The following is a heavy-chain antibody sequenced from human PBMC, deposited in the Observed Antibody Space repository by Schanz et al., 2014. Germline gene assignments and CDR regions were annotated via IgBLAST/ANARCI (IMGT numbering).Heavy chain of an antibody. CDR3: ARHRFGVFYYGLDV. D-gene: IGHD3-10*01. CDR1: GYTLKNYG. Sequence: QAQLMQSGPELKRPGASVKVSCAASGYTLKNYGISWVRQAPGLGLEWMGWISDYNGKTNYAQKFQDRVIMSTDRSSSTAYLELRSLTSDDSAIYYCARHRFGVFYYGLDVWGQGTTILGSS. CDR2: ISDYNGKT. J-gene: IGHJ6*02. V-gene: IGHV1-18*01.